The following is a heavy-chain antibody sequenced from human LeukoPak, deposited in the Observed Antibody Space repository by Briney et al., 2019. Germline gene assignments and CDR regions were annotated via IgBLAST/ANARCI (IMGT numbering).Heavy chain of an antibody. V-gene: IGHV3-74*01. CDR3: AKAAAGSYDILTGYYTRISDY. CDR2: INSDGNST. D-gene: IGHD3-9*01. Sequence: GGSLRLSCAASGFTFSSYWMHWVRQAPGKGLVWVSRINSDGNSTIYADSVKGRFTISRDNAKNTLYLQMNSLRAEDTAVYYCAKAAAGSYDILTGYYTRISDYWGQGTLVTVSS. J-gene: IGHJ4*02. CDR1: GFTFSSYW.